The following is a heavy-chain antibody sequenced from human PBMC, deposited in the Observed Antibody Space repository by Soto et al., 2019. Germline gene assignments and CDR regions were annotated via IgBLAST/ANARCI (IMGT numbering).Heavy chain of an antibody. CDR2: MHHTQGT. V-gene: IGHV4-59*01. J-gene: IGHJ5*02. Sequence: SETLSLTCSVSGASISSYYWTWIRQPPGGGLEWIGYMHHTQGTNDNPSLRGRVHMSIDTSMNQFSLRLTSVTAADTAVYYCARVPFVGYFDWLDPWGHGTLVTVSS. CDR3: ARVPFVGYFDWLDP. D-gene: IGHD3-9*01. CDR1: GASISSYY.